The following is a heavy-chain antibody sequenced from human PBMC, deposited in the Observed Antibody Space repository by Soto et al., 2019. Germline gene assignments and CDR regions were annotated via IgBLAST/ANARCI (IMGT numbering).Heavy chain of an antibody. CDR3: ARERSSGWCDY. V-gene: IGHV4-59*01. J-gene: IGHJ4*02. CDR2: SYYSGST. Sequence: PSETLSLTCTVSGGSISSYYWGWIRQPPGKGLEWIGYSYYSGSTNYNPSLKSRVTISVDTSKNQFSLKVTSVTAADTAVYYCARERSSGWCDYWGQGTLVTVSS. CDR1: GGSISSYY. D-gene: IGHD6-19*01.